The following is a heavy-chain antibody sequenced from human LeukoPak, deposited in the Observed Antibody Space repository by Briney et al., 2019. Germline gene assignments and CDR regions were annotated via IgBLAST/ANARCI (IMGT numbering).Heavy chain of an antibody. D-gene: IGHD2-2*01. J-gene: IGHJ3*02. V-gene: IGHV1-46*01. CDR3: ARHIVVVPAAKNDAFDI. CDR2: INPSGGST. Sequence: GASVKVSCKASGYTFTIYYMHWVRQAPGQGLEWMGIINPSGGSTSYAQKFQGRVTMTRDTSTSTVYMELSSLRSEDTAVYYCARHIVVVPAAKNDAFDIWGQGTMVTVSS. CDR1: GYTFTIYY.